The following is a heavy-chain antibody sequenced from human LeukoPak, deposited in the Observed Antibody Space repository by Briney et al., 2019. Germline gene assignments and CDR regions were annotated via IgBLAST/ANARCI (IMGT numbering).Heavy chain of an antibody. CDR2: IYYSGST. CDR3: ARRPSQTDQQLDYSYYYYMDV. J-gene: IGHJ6*03. CDR1: GGSISSSSYY. D-gene: IGHD6-6*01. Sequence: SETLSLTCTVSGGSISSSSYYWGWIRQPPGKGLEWIGSIYYSGSTYYNPSLKSRVTISVDTSKNQFSLKLSSVTAADTAVYYCARRPSQTDQQLDYSYYYYMDVWGKGTTVTVSS. V-gene: IGHV4-39*01.